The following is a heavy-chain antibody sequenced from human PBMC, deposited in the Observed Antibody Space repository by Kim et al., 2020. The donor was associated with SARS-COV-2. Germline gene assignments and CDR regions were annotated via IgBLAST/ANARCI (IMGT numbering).Heavy chain of an antibody. J-gene: IGHJ6*02. D-gene: IGHD2-2*01. V-gene: IGHV1-46*01. CDR2: INPSGGST. CDR1: GYTFTSYY. Sequence: ASVKVSCKASGYTFTSYYMHWVRQAPGQGLEWMGIINPSGGSTSYAQKFQGRVTMTRDTSTSTVYMELSSLRSEDTAVYYCAREARYQLPKLDLLSFQNKGTYYCGMDVWGQGTTVTVSS. CDR3: AREARYQLPKLDLLSFQNKGTYYCGMDV.